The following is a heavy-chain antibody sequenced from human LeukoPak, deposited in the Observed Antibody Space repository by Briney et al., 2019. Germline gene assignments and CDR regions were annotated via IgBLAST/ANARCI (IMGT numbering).Heavy chain of an antibody. CDR2: IYYSGST. J-gene: IGHJ4*02. D-gene: IGHD5-12*01. V-gene: IGHV4-39*07. CDR3: ARGKWLRLYYFDY. CDR1: GGSISSSSYY. Sequence: SETLSLTCTVSGGSISSSSYYWGWIRQPPGKGLEWIGSIYYSGSTYYNPSLKSRVTISVDTSKNQFSLKLSSVTAADTAVYYCARGKWLRLYYFDYWGQGTLVTVSS.